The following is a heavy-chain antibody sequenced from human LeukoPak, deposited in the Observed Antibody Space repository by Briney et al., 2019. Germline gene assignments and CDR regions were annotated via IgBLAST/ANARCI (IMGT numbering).Heavy chain of an antibody. J-gene: IGHJ4*02. Sequence: GGSLRLSCADSGFTFDRYWMHWVRQPPGKGLSWVSHITTDGSGTSYADSVKGRFTISRDNAKKTLYLQTNSLRAEDTAVYYCARGAVAGANFDYWGLGTLVTVSS. V-gene: IGHV3-74*01. D-gene: IGHD1-26*01. CDR1: GFTFDRYW. CDR3: ARGAVAGANFDY. CDR2: ITTDGSGT.